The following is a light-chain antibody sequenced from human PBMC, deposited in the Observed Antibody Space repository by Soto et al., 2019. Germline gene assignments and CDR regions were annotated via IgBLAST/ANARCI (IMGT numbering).Light chain of an antibody. CDR1: QSVSSNF. CDR3: QQYGSSPLT. V-gene: IGKV3-20*01. Sequence: EIVLTQSPGTLSLSPGERATLSCRASQSVSSNFLAWYQQKPGQAPRLLIYGASSRATGIPDRFSGSGSGTDFTLTISRLEPEDFAVYYCQQYGSSPLTFGQGIKVEIK. CDR2: GAS. J-gene: IGKJ1*01.